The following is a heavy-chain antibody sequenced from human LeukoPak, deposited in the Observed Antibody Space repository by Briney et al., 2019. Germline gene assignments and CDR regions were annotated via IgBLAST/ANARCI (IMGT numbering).Heavy chain of an antibody. CDR2: INPSSGGT. V-gene: IGHV1-2*02. D-gene: IGHD6-19*01. CDR1: GYTFTDYY. Sequence: ASVKVSCKTSGYTFTDYYMHWVRQAPGQGLEWMAWINPSSGGTNSAQKFQGRVTMTRDTSISTAYMELSRLRSDDTAVYYCARGLYSSGPFDYWGQGTLVTVSS. CDR3: ARGLYSSGPFDY. J-gene: IGHJ4*02.